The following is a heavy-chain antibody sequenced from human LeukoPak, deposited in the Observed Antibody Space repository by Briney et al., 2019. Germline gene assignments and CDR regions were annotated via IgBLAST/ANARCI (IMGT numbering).Heavy chain of an antibody. CDR1: GFTFSYYW. V-gene: IGHV3-7*05. J-gene: IGHJ4*02. D-gene: IGHD4-17*01. CDR2: TKGDGGEK. CDR3: ARDSGLTTVTTYWDY. Sequence: GGSLRLSCAGSGFTFSYYWMTWVRQAPGKGLEWVANTKGDGGEKDYVDSVKGRFTISRDNAKNSLYLQMNSLRAEDTAVYYCARDSGLTTVTTYWDYWGQGTLVTVSS.